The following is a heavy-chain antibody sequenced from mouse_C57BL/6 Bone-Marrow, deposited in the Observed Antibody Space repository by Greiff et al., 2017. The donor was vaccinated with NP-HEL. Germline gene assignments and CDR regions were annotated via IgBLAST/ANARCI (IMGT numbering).Heavy chain of an antibody. CDR2: IAPADGNT. V-gene: IGHV14-3*01. CDR3: ARSRQTAQALDY. Sequence: VQLQQSVAELVRPGASVTLSCTASGFNIKNTYMHWVQQRPEQGLEWIGRIAPADGNTKYATKLQGKATKTAEPYSNTANLQLSCLTSEYTASYYWARSRQTAQALDYWGQGTTLTVSS. D-gene: IGHD3-2*02. CDR1: GFNIKNTY. J-gene: IGHJ2*01.